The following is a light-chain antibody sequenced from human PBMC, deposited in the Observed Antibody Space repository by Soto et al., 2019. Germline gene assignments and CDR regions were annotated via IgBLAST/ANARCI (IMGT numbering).Light chain of an antibody. Sequence: EIVLTQSPGTLSLSPGERATLSCRASQSVSSNHLAWYQQKPGQAPRLLIYGSSSRATGIPHRFSGSGSGTDFTLTINRLESEDFAVYYCQQYDSSVLTFGQGTKVEIQ. CDR1: QSVSSNH. J-gene: IGKJ1*01. CDR3: QQYDSSVLT. V-gene: IGKV3-20*01. CDR2: GSS.